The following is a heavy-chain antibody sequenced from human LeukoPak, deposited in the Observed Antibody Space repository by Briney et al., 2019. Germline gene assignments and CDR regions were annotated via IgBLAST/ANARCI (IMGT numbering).Heavy chain of an antibody. D-gene: IGHD3-10*01. J-gene: IGHJ3*02. V-gene: IGHV3-7*03. CDR1: GFSFSTYW. Sequence: PGGSLRLSCAASGFSFSTYWMSWVRQAPGKGLEWVANIKQDGSEKYYVDSVKGRFTISRDNAKNSLYLQMNSLRAEDTAVYYCATAAGGYYGGLGAFDIWGQGTMVTVSS. CDR2: IKQDGSEK. CDR3: ATAAGGYYGGLGAFDI.